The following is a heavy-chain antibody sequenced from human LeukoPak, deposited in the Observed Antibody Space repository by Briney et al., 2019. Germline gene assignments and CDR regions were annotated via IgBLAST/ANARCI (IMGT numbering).Heavy chain of an antibody. CDR3: ARARDYGDYEY. V-gene: IGHV3-53*01. CDR2: IYTGGRT. J-gene: IGHJ4*02. D-gene: IGHD4-17*01. CDR1: GFNLSNNY. Sequence: GGSLGLSCAASGFNLSNNYMTWVRQAPGKGLEWVSVIYTGGRTYYADSVKGRFIISRDNSKNTLYLQMDSLRVEDTALYYCARARDYGDYEYWGQGTLVTVSS.